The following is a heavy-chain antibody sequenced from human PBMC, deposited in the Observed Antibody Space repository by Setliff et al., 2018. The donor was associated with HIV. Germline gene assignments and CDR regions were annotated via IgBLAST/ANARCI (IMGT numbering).Heavy chain of an antibody. Sequence: LSETLSLTCTVSGGSISSGAYYWSWVRQHPGKGLEWIGYIYYSGSTYYNPSLKSRVTISVDTSKNQFSLKLNSVTAADTAVYFCARRNPNVGASDYWGQGILVTVSS. D-gene: IGHD1-26*01. J-gene: IGHJ4*02. CDR2: IYYSGST. CDR3: ARRNPNVGASDY. CDR1: GGSISSGAYY. V-gene: IGHV4-31*03.